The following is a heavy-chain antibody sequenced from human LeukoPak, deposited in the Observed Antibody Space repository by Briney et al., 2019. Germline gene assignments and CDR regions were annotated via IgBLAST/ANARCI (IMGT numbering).Heavy chain of an antibody. CDR3: ARVQWLVANDAFDI. J-gene: IGHJ3*02. CDR1: GYTFTSYG. D-gene: IGHD6-19*01. Sequence: GASVKVSCKASGYTFTSYGISWVRQASGQGLEWMGWISAHNGNTNYAQKLQGRVTMTTDTSTSTAYMELRSLRSDDTAVYYCARVQWLVANDAFDIWGQGTMVTVSS. V-gene: IGHV1-18*01. CDR2: ISAHNGNT.